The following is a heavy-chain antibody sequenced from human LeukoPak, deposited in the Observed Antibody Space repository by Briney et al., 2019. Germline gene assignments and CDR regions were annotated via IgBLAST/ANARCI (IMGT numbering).Heavy chain of an antibody. CDR1: GFTFSSYS. Sequence: GGSLRLSCAAPGFTFSSYSMNWVRQAPGKGLEWVSSISSSSSYIYYADSVKGRFTIYRDNAKNSLYLQMNSLRAEDTAVYYCASQWELLSFFDYWGQGTLVTVSS. CDR3: ASQWELLSFFDY. D-gene: IGHD1-26*01. CDR2: ISSSSSYI. V-gene: IGHV3-21*01. J-gene: IGHJ4*02.